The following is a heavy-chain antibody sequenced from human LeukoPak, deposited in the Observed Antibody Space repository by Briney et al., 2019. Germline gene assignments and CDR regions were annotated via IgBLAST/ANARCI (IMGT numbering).Heavy chain of an antibody. J-gene: IGHJ6*03. CDR1: GYSISSGYY. Sequence: SETLSLTCTVSGYSISSGYYWGWIRQPPGKGLEWIGSIYYSGSTYYNPSLKSRVTISVDTSKNQFSLKLSSVTAADTAVYYCARRAEGVVVAATPWDYYYYYYMDVWGKGTTVTVSS. D-gene: IGHD2-15*01. CDR3: ARRAEGVVVAATPWDYYYYYYMDV. CDR2: IYYSGST. V-gene: IGHV4-38-2*02.